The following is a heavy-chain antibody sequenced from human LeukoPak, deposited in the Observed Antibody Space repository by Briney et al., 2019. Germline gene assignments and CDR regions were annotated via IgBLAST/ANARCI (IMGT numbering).Heavy chain of an antibody. D-gene: IGHD6-19*01. Sequence: SETPSLTCAVYGGSFSGYYWSWIRQPPGKGLEWIGEINHSGSTNYNPSLKSRVTISVDTSKNQFSLKLSSVTAADTAVYYCARGPSSGWYDAFDIWGQGTMVTVSS. CDR1: GGSFSGYY. V-gene: IGHV4-34*01. J-gene: IGHJ3*02. CDR3: ARGPSSGWYDAFDI. CDR2: INHSGST.